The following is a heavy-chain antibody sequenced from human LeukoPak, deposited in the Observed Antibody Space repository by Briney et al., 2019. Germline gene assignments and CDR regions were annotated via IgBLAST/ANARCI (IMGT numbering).Heavy chain of an antibody. J-gene: IGHJ6*02. CDR1: GFTFSSYG. Sequence: GGSLRLSCAASGFTFSSYGMHWVRQAPGKGLEWVAVISYDGSNKYYADSVKGRFTISRDNSKNTLYLQMNSLRAEDTAVYYCAKGGYSNYEIYYGMDVWGQGTTVTVSS. D-gene: IGHD4-4*01. CDR2: ISYDGSNK. V-gene: IGHV3-30*18. CDR3: AKGGYSNYEIYYGMDV.